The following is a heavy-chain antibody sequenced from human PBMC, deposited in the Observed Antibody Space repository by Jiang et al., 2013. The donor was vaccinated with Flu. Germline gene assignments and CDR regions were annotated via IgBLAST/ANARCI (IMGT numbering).Heavy chain of an antibody. J-gene: IGHJ6*03. CDR3: ARGSWIQLWFRWYYYYYMDV. CDR1: GYTFTSYD. D-gene: IGHD5-18*01. Sequence: GAEVKKPGASVKVSCKASGYTFTSYDINWVRQATGQGLEWMGWMNPNSGNTGYAQKFQGRVTMTRNTSISTAYMELSSLRSEDTAVYYCARGSWIQLWFRWYYYYYMDVWGKGTTVTVSS. CDR2: MNPNSGNT. V-gene: IGHV1-8*01.